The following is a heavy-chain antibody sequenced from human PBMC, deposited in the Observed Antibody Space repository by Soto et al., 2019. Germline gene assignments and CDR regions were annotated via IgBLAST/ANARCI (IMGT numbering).Heavy chain of an antibody. V-gene: IGHV4-31*03. CDR2: IYHTGST. CDR1: GGSISTVGHY. Sequence: SETLSLTCSVSGGSISTVGHYWTWIRQPPGKGLEWIGSIYHTGSTYYSKSLRSRLAMSVDTSKSQFSLRLSSVTAADTAVYYCARATGTLRSRNCDYWGQGSLVTVSS. J-gene: IGHJ4*02. CDR3: ARATGTLRSRNCDY. D-gene: IGHD1-1*01.